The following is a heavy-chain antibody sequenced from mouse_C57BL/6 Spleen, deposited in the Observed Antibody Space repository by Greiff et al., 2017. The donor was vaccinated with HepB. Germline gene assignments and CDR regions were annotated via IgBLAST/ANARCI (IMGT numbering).Heavy chain of an antibody. CDR2: IDPSDSYT. J-gene: IGHJ4*01. V-gene: IGHV1-69*01. CDR3: ALGQDY. D-gene: IGHD4-1*01. CDR1: GYTFTSYW. Sequence: QVHVKQPGAELVMPGASVKLSCKASGYTFTSYWMHWVKQRPGQGLEWIGEIDPSDSYTNYNQKFKGKSTLTVDKSSSTAYMQLSSLTSEDSAVYYCALGQDYWGQGTSVTVSS.